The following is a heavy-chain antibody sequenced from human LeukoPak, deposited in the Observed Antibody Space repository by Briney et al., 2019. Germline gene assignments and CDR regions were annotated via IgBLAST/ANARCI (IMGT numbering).Heavy chain of an antibody. D-gene: IGHD2-2*01. Sequence: SSETLSLTCNVSGDSVTSDNVYWAWIRQPPGKGPEWIGTVYRSGSAYHNPSLKSRVTISVDTSKNQFSLKLTSVTAADTAIYFCARASDLCVRSSCYQHLGFDYWSQGTLVTVSS. J-gene: IGHJ4*02. CDR2: VYRSGSA. V-gene: IGHV4-39*07. CDR1: GDSVTSDNVY. CDR3: ARASDLCVRSSCYQHLGFDY.